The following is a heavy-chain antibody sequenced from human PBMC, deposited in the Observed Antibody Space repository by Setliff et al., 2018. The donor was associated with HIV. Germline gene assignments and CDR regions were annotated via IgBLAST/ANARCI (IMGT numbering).Heavy chain of an antibody. CDR1: GYTFTSYD. D-gene: IGHD3-3*01. J-gene: IGHJ4*02. V-gene: IGHV1-8*02. CDR3: AIPRITLFGVVIRAFDY. CDR2: MNPNSGNT. Sequence: ASVKVSCKGSGYTFTSYDINWVRQAPGQGLEWMGWMNPNSGNTGYAQKFQGRVTMTKNTSISTAYMELSSLRSEDTAVYYCAIPRITLFGVVIRAFDYWGQGTLVTVS.